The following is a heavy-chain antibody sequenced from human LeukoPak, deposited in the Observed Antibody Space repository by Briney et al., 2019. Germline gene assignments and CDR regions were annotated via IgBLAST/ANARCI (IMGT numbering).Heavy chain of an antibody. V-gene: IGHV3-23*01. CDR3: AKGEVLRYFDWLLTREYFDY. D-gene: IGHD3-9*01. Sequence: GGTLRLSCAASGFTFSSYGMSWVRQAPGKGLEWVSAISGSGGSTYYADSVKGRFTISRDNSKNTLYLQMNSLRAEDTAVYYCAKGEVLRYFDWLLTREYFDYWGQGTLVTVSS. J-gene: IGHJ4*02. CDR1: GFTFSSYG. CDR2: ISGSGGST.